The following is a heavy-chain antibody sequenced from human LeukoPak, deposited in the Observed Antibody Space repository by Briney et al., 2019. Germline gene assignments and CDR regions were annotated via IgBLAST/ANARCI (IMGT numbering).Heavy chain of an antibody. CDR2: ISYDGSNK. J-gene: IGHJ6*02. CDR3: AKDSHLALHTGYYYGSGRYYGMDV. D-gene: IGHD3-10*01. CDR1: GFTFSSYG. V-gene: IGHV3-30*18. Sequence: PGGSLRLSCAASGFTFSSYGMHWVRQAPGKGLEWVAVISYDGSNKYYADSVKGRFTISRDNSKTTLYLQMNSLRAEDTAVYYCAKDSHLALHTGYYYGSGRYYGMDVWGQGTTVTVSS.